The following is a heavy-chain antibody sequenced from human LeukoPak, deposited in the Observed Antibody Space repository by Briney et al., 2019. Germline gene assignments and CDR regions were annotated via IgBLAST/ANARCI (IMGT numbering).Heavy chain of an antibody. CDR3: ARDRGSSGYHDY. CDR1: GYTFTNYG. CDR2: ISGYNGNT. D-gene: IGHD3-22*01. V-gene: IGHV1-18*01. Sequence: ASVKVSCKASGYTFTNYGISWVRQAPGQGLEWMGWISGYNGNTNYAQKLQGRVTMTTDTSTSTGYMELRSLRSDDTAVYYCARDRGSSGYHDYWGQGTLVTVSS. J-gene: IGHJ4*02.